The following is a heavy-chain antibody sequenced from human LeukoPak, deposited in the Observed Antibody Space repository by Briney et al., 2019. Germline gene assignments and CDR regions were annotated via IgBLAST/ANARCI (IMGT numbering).Heavy chain of an antibody. CDR1: GFTFSSHA. CDR2: ISDTGGST. CDR3: ARVRDVYGQFDY. Sequence: GGSLRLSCAASGFTFSSHAMSWIRQAPGKGLEWVSAISDTGGSTYYADSVKGCFTISRDNSKNTLYLQMDSLRAEDTAVYYCARVRDVYGQFDYWGQGTLVTVSS. J-gene: IGHJ4*02. V-gene: IGHV3-23*01. D-gene: IGHD5/OR15-5a*01.